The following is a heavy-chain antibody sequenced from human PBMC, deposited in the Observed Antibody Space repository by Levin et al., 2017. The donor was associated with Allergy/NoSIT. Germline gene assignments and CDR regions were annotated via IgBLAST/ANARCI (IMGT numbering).Heavy chain of an antibody. CDR2: ISTHNGNT. CDR1: GYTFKNYG. V-gene: IGHV1-18*01. D-gene: IGHD2-2*01. J-gene: IGHJ6*03. CDR3: ARFVVTPVSYFYMDV. Sequence: GESLKISCKASGYTFKNYGISWVRQAPGQGLEWMGWISTHNGNTNYAQSFQGRVTMTTDTPTSTADMELGSLISDDTAVYYCARFVVTPVSYFYMDVWGKGTTVTVSS.